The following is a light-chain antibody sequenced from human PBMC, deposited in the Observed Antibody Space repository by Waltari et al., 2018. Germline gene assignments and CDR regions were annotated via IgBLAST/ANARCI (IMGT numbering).Light chain of an antibody. J-gene: IGLJ2*01. CDR3: QVWDSSSDHVA. CDR1: NIGGKS. V-gene: IGLV3-21*04. Sequence: SYMLTQPPSLSVAPGKTATLTCGGSNIGGKSVHWYQQKPGQAPVLGLFYDSARPSGVPGRFSGFSAGNTATLSISGVEAGDEAEYYCQVWDSSSDHVAFGGGTKLTVL. CDR2: YDS.